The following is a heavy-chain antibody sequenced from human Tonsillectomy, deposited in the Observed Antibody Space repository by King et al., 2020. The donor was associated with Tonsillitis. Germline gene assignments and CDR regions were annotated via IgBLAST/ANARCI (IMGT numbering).Heavy chain of an antibody. CDR3: ARDGYSYGCGYYYYYYMDV. V-gene: IGHV3-48*03. CDR2: ISRSGSAI. D-gene: IGHD3-16*02. J-gene: IGHJ6*03. Sequence: QLVQSGGGLVQPGGSLRLACAASGFTFSSYEMNWVRQAPGKGLERVSYISRSGSAIYYADSVKGRFTISSDNAKNSLYLQMDSLRAEDTAVYYCARDGYSYGCGYYYYYYMDVWGKGTTVTVSS. CDR1: GFTFSSYE.